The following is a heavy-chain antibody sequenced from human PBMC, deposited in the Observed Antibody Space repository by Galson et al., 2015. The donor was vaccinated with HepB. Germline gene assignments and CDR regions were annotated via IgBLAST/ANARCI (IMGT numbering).Heavy chain of an antibody. J-gene: IGHJ4*02. D-gene: IGHD2-21*01. V-gene: IGHV1-69*10. Sequence: SVKVSCKASGGTFSSYAISWVRQAPGQGLEWMGGIIPILGIANYAQKFQGRVTITADKSTSTAYMELSSLRSEDTAVYYCARGWPVVVIANRGPYYFDYWGQGTLVTVSS. CDR1: GGTFSSYA. CDR3: ARGWPVVVIANRGPYYFDY. CDR2: IIPILGIA.